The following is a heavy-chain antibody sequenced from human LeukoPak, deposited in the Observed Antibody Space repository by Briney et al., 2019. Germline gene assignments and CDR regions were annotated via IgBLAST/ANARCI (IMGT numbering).Heavy chain of an antibody. CDR2: ISAYNGNT. CDR3: ARLIAARPTGSGYFDY. Sequence: PGGSLRLSCAASGFTFTSYGISWVRQAPGQGLEWMGWISAYNGNTNYAQKLQGRVTMTTDTSTSTAYMELRSLRSDDTAVYYCARLIAARPTGSGYFDYWGQGTLVTVSS. CDR1: GFTFTSYG. D-gene: IGHD6-6*01. J-gene: IGHJ4*02. V-gene: IGHV1-18*01.